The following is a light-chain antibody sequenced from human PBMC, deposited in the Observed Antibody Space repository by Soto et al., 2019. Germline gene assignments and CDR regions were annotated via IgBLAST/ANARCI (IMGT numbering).Light chain of an antibody. J-gene: IGKJ4*01. V-gene: IGKV1-39*01. CDR3: QQTDSAPS. CDR2: AVS. CDR1: LPINSD. Sequence: DIHLTQSPSSLSASKGATVTIPCRASLPINSDLIWYQHKPGRAPKLLIYAVSNLQSGVSSRFSGSESGTDFTLTIHNLKPEDFATYYCQQTDSAPSFGRGTKVDIK.